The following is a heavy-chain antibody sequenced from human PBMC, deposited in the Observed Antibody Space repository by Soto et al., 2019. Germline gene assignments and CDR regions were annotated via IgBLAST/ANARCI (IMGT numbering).Heavy chain of an antibody. D-gene: IGHD3-9*01. CDR1: GFTFSSYS. Sequence: GGSLRLSCAASGFTFSSYSMNWVRQAPGKGLEWVSYISSSSSTIYYADSVKGRFTISRDNAKNSLYLQMNSLRDEDTAVYYCAGEGPATNHYDILTGYYGHFDYWGQGALVTVSS. CDR3: AGEGPATNHYDILTGYYGHFDY. CDR2: ISSSSSTI. V-gene: IGHV3-48*02. J-gene: IGHJ4*02.